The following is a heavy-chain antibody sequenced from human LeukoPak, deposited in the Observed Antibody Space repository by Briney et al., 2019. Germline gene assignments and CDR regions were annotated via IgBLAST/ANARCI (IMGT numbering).Heavy chain of an antibody. CDR1: GFTFHTSA. CDR3: AAQRGASLHDFWSTRLFDP. D-gene: IGHD3-3*01. CDR2: IVLGSGNT. V-gene: IGHV1-58*02. J-gene: IGHJ5*02. Sequence: SVKVSCKASGFTFHTSAMQWVRQARGQRLEWIGWIVLGSGNTVYSHKFHDRVIITRDMSTSTVYMELDSLGSEDTAVYYCAAQRGASLHDFWSTRLFDPWGQGTLVTVSP.